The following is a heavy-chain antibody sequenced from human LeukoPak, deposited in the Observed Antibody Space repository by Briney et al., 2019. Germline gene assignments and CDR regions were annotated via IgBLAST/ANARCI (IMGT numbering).Heavy chain of an antibody. CDR1: GYTFTSYG. D-gene: IGHD3-16*02. V-gene: IGHV1-18*01. Sequence: ASVKVSCKASGYTFTSYGISWVRQAPGQGLERMGWISAYNGNTNYAQKLQGRVTMTTDTSTSTAYMELRSLRSDDTAVYYYAGSTYDYVWGSYRLQAFDIWGQGTMVTVSS. CDR2: ISAYNGNT. J-gene: IGHJ3*02. CDR3: AGSTYDYVWGSYRLQAFDI.